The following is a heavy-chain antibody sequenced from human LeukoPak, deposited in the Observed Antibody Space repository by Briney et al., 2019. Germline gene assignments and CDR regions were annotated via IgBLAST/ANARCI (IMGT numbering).Heavy chain of an antibody. CDR1: GYTFTSYY. CDR2: INPSGGST. V-gene: IGHV1-46*01. D-gene: IGHD3-3*01. Sequence: ASVKVSRKASGYTFTSYYMRWVRQAPGQGLEWMGIINPSGGSTSYAQKLQGRVTMTRDTSTSTVYMELSSLRSEDTAVYYCARGDTPRFLEWLFDYWGQGALVTVSS. CDR3: ARGDTPRFLEWLFDY. J-gene: IGHJ4*02.